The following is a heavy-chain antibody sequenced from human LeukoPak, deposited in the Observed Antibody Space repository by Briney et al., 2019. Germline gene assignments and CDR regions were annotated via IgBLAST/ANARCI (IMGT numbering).Heavy chain of an antibody. D-gene: IGHD3-10*01. J-gene: IGHJ4*02. Sequence: ASVTVSSEASGYIFTIYGFAWVRQAPGQGLEWMGWISALNGNTNYAQKFQGRVTMTTDTSTSTAYMELRSLTSDDTAMYYCARDPEGVTPLDYWGQGTLVTVSS. CDR1: GYIFTIYG. V-gene: IGHV1-18*01. CDR2: ISALNGNT. CDR3: ARDPEGVTPLDY.